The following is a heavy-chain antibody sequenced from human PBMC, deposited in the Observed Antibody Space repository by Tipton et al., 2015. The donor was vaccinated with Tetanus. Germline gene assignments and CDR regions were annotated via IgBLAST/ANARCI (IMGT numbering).Heavy chain of an antibody. CDR1: GFSLTTYA. CDR3: AKEALGVLNL. D-gene: IGHD1-14*01. CDR2: INTNTGNP. Sequence: QSGAEVKMPGASVKVSCKASGFSLTTYAINWVRQAPGQGLEWMGWINTNTGNPTYAQGFTRRFVFSLDTSVSTAYLQISTLKADDTAVYYCAKEALGVLNLWGKGTTVIVSS. V-gene: IGHV7-4-1*02. J-gene: IGHJ6*04.